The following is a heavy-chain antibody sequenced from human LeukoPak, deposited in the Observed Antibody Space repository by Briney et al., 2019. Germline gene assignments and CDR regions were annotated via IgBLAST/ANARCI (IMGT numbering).Heavy chain of an antibody. CDR3: ARDWSYYGSGSYYNPNWFDP. CDR1: GGSISSYY. CDR2: IYTSGST. D-gene: IGHD3-10*01. V-gene: IGHV4-4*07. Sequence: SETLSLTCTVSGGSISSYYWSWIRQPAGKGLEWIGRIYTSGSTNYNPSLKSRVTMSVDTSKNQFSLKLSSVTAADTAVYYCARDWSYYGSGSYYNPNWFDPCGQGTLVTVSS. J-gene: IGHJ5*02.